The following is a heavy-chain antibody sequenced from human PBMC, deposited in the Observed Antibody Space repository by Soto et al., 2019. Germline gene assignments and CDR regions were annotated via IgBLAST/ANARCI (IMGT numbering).Heavy chain of an antibody. J-gene: IGHJ4*01. CDR3: ARGGHIAVVTASFDY. Sequence: QVQLVQSGAEVKKPGASVKVSCKPSGYTFNTYYMHWVRQAPGQALEWMGVIHPSGGGTTYAQKFLGRVTVTRDTSTSTVFMELSSLRSDDTAVYYCARGGHIAVVTASFDYWGHGTLVTVSS. CDR1: GYTFNTYY. D-gene: IGHD2-21*02. CDR2: IHPSGGGT. V-gene: IGHV1-46*02.